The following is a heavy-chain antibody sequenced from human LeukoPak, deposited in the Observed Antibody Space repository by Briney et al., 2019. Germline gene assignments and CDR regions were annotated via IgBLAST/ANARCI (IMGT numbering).Heavy chain of an antibody. CDR2: VSYEGTIK. CDR3: AREKFDS. V-gene: IGHV3-30*14. J-gene: IGHJ5*01. Sequence: GGSLRLSCAASGFAFSNFAMNWVRQAPGKGLEWVAVVSYEGTIKYYTDSAKGRFTISRDNSNNVISLQMNNLTTEDTATYYCAREKFDSWGQGTLVTVSP. CDR1: GFAFSNFA.